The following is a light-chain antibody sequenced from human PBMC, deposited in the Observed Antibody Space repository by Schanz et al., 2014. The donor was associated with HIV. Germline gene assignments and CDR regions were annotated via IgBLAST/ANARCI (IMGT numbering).Light chain of an antibody. CDR2: DNT. CDR3: GTWDSSLSGVV. Sequence: QSVLAQPPSVSGAPGQRVTISCTGTSSNIGAGYDVHWYQLLPGTAPTLLIFDNTNRPSGVPDRFSGSKSGTSASLAISGLQSEDEADYYCGTWDSSLSGVVFGGGTKLTVL. V-gene: IGLV1-40*01. J-gene: IGLJ2*01. CDR1: SSNIGAGYD.